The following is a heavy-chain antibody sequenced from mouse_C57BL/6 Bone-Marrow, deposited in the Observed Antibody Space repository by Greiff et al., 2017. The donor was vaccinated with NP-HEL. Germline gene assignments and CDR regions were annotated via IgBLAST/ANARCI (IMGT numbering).Heavy chain of an antibody. CDR3: ASGDYGSRVAY. J-gene: IGHJ3*01. D-gene: IGHD1-1*01. Sequence: QVQLKQPGAELVKPGASVKLSCKASGYTFTSYWMQWVKQRPGQGLEWIGEIDPSDSYTNYNQKFKGKATLTVDTSSSTAYMQLSSLTSEDSAVYYCASGDYGSRVAYWGQGTLVTVSA. CDR1: GYTFTSYW. CDR2: IDPSDSYT. V-gene: IGHV1-50*01.